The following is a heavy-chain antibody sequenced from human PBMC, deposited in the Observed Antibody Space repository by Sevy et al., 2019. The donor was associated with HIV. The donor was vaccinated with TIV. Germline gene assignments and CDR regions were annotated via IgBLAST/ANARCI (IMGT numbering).Heavy chain of an antibody. Sequence: GGSLRLSCAVSGFPFSNYWMSWVRQAPGKGLEWLATINLDGSETFYVDSVKGRFTISRHNPRKSVYLQMTSLSAEDTAVYYCARLFYGSADYWGQGTLVTVSS. CDR2: INLDGSET. J-gene: IGHJ4*02. D-gene: IGHD3-10*01. CDR1: GFPFSNYW. CDR3: ARLFYGSADY. V-gene: IGHV3-7*01.